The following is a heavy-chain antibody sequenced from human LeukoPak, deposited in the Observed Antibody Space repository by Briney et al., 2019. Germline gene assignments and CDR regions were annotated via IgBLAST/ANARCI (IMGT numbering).Heavy chain of an antibody. Sequence: GGSLRLSCAASGFTFSSYAMSWVRQAPGKGLEWVSAISGSGGSTYYADSVKGRFTISRGNSKNTLYLQMNSLRAEDSSVYYCARPTTVTTISADAFDIWGQGTMVTVSS. V-gene: IGHV3-23*01. J-gene: IGHJ3*02. D-gene: IGHD4-17*01. CDR2: ISGSGGST. CDR3: ARPTTVTTISADAFDI. CDR1: GFTFSSYA.